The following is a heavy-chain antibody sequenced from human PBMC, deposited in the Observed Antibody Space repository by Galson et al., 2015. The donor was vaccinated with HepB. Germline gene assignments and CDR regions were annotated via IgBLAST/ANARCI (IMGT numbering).Heavy chain of an antibody. D-gene: IGHD5-18*01. CDR2: ISGSAYST. V-gene: IGHV3-23*01. J-gene: IGHJ3*01. Sequence: GLEWISSISGSAYSTYYADSVKGRFFISRDNSKNTLYLHMNSLRAEDTALYYCAKSTASYGTSAAFDVWGQGTMVTVSS. CDR3: AKSTASYGTSAAFDV.